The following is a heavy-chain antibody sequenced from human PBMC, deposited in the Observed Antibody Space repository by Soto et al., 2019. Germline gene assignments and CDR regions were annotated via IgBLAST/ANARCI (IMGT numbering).Heavy chain of an antibody. CDR2: IHATENT. D-gene: IGHD6-6*01. CDR1: GDSISSYY. J-gene: IGHJ4*02. Sequence: QVQLQESGPGLVKPSETLSLTCTVSGDSISSYYWSWIRQPAGKGMEWIGRIHATENTNYNPSLKSRVTMSIDTSNSHFSLKLTSLTVADTAVYYCARALSSKPGLYFDHWGQGTLVTVSS. V-gene: IGHV4-4*07. CDR3: ARALSSKPGLYFDH.